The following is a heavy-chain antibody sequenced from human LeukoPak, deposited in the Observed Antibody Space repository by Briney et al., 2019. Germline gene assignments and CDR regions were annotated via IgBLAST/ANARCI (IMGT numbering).Heavy chain of an antibody. D-gene: IGHD6-19*01. CDR3: ARLSTAVADFDP. V-gene: IGHV3-74*01. Sequence: GGSLRLSCAASGFAFSSYWMHWVRQAPGKELVWVSSIKSDGSSTIYANSVKGRFTISRDNAKNTLYLQMNSLRAEDMAVYYCARLSTAVADFDPWGQGTLVTVSS. J-gene: IGHJ5*02. CDR1: GFAFSSYW. CDR2: IKSDGSST.